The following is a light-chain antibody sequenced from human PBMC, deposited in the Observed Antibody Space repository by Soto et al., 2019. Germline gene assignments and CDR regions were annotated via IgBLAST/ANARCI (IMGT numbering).Light chain of an antibody. CDR3: QQYYSVPQT. J-gene: IGKJ1*01. V-gene: IGKV4-1*01. CDR1: QTVLFSSNNKNY. Sequence: DIVMTQSPDSLAVSLGERATINCKSSQTVLFSSNNKNYLAWYQQKPGQPPKLLIYWASTRESGVPDRFSGSGFGTDFTLTISSLQAEDVAVYYCQQYYSVPQTFGQGTKVEIK. CDR2: WAS.